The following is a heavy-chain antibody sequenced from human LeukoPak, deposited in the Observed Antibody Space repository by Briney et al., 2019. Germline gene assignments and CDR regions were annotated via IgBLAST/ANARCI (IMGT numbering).Heavy chain of an antibody. CDR1: GGTFSSYA. CDR2: IIPIFGTA. Sequence: GASAKVSCKASGGTFSSYAISWVRQAPGQGLEWMGGIIPIFGTANYAQKFQGRVTITTDESTSTAYMELSSLRSEDTAVYYCARDQTPYWYFDLWGRGTLVTVSS. V-gene: IGHV1-69*05. J-gene: IGHJ2*01. CDR3: ARDQTPYWYFDL.